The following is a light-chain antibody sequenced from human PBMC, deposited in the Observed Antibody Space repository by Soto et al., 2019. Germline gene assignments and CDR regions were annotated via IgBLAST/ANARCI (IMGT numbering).Light chain of an antibody. V-gene: IGLV2-8*01. CDR3: TSYAASNIWV. J-gene: IGLJ3*02. Sequence: QSALTQPPSASGSPGQSVTISCTGTSSDVGAYKYVSWYQQYPGKAPKLMIYEVSKRPSGVPDRFSGSKSGNTASLTVSGLQAEDEADYYCTSYAASNIWVFGGWTKLTVL. CDR1: SSDVGAYKY. CDR2: EVS.